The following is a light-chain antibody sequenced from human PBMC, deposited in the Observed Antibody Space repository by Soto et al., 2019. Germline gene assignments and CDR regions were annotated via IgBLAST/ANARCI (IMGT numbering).Light chain of an antibody. Sequence: QSLLTQPRSVSGSPGQSVTISCTGTSSDVGGYNYVSWYQQHPGKAPKLMIYDVSNRPSGVPDRFSGSKSGNTASLTISGLQAEDEADYYCCSYAGSYSYVFGTGTKLTVL. J-gene: IGLJ1*01. CDR2: DVS. CDR3: CSYAGSYSYV. V-gene: IGLV2-11*01. CDR1: SSDVGGYNY.